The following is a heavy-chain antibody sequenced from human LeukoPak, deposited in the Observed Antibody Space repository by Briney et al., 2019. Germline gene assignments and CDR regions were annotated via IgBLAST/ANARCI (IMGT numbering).Heavy chain of an antibody. Sequence: GGSLRLSCAASGFTFSNYGVNWVRQAPGKGLEWVGIIWPDRSRKLHADSVKGRFIISADNSKNTVYLHMNSLRADDTAVYYCAKDGMFGELFGYWGQGTLVTVSS. V-gene: IGHV3-33*03. J-gene: IGHJ4*02. CDR1: GFTFSNYG. CDR3: AKDGMFGELFGY. CDR2: IWPDRSRK. D-gene: IGHD3-10*02.